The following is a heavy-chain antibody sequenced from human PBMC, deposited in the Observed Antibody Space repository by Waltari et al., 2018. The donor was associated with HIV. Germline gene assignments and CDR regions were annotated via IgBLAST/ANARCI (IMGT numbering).Heavy chain of an antibody. CDR2: VNPHNGNT. CDR3: VRGPACSGVTCYSVFDL. D-gene: IGHD2-15*01. Sequence: VQLVQSGAEVKKPGASVTVSCKASGYNFTSYAIHWVRQAPGQRPEWVAWVNPHNGNTKDSRKFQARVTVARDESAETAYMVLTTVRFEDTAIYYCVRGPACSGVTCYSVFDLWGQGTPVSVTS. J-gene: IGHJ4*02. V-gene: IGHV1-3*01. CDR1: GYNFTSYA.